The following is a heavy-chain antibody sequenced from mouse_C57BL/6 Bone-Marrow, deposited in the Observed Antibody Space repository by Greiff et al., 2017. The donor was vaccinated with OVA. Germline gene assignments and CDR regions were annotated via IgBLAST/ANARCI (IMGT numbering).Heavy chain of an antibody. CDR1: GYSITSGYY. V-gene: IGHV3-6*01. CDR3: ARETTEVAKGSWYAY. Sequence: ESGPGLVKPSQSLSLTCSVTGYSITSGYYWYWIRQFPGNKLEWMGYISYDGSNNYNPSLKNRISITRDTSKNQFFLKLNSVPTEDTATYNWARETTEVAKGSWYAYWGQGTLVTVST. CDR2: ISYDGSN. J-gene: IGHJ3*01. D-gene: IGHD1-1*01.